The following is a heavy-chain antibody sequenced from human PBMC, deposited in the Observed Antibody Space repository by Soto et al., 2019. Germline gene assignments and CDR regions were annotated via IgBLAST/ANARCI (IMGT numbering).Heavy chain of an antibody. CDR3: AKARSPHYYDSSGYYCYFDY. CDR1: GFTFSSYA. V-gene: IGHV3-23*01. CDR2: ISGSGGST. D-gene: IGHD3-22*01. J-gene: IGHJ4*02. Sequence: GGSLRLSGAASGFTFSSYAMSWVRQAPGKGLEWVSAISGSGGSTYYADSVKGRFTISRDNSKNTLYLQMNSLRAEDTAVYYCAKARSPHYYDSSGYYCYFDYWGQGTLVTVSS.